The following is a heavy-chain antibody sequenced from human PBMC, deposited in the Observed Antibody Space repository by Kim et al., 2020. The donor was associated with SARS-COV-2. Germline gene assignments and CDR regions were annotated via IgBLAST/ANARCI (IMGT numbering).Heavy chain of an antibody. J-gene: IGHJ6*02. Sequence: AVSVKSRITINPDTSKNQFSLQLNSVTPEDTAVYYCARDLTGSYYYGMDVWGQGTTVTVSS. CDR3: ARDLTGSYYYGMDV. V-gene: IGHV6-1*01. D-gene: IGHD2-15*01.